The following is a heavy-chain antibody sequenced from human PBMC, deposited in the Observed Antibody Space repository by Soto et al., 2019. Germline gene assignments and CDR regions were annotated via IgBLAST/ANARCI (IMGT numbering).Heavy chain of an antibody. CDR2: IYWDDDK. V-gene: IGHV2-5*02. CDR1: GFSLSTSGVG. Sequence: QITLKESGPTLVKPTQTLTLTCTFSGFSLSTSGVGVGWILQPPGKALEWLALIYWDDDKRYSPSLKSRLTITKDTSKNQVVLTMTNMDPVDTATYYCAHYFYILVDDAFDIWGQGTMVTVSS. D-gene: IGHD2-8*02. J-gene: IGHJ3*02. CDR3: AHYFYILVDDAFDI.